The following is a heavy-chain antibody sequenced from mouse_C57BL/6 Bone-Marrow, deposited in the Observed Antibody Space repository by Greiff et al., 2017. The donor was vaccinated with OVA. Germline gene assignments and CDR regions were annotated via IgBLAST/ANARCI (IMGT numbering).Heavy chain of an antibody. CDR3: ASVISHYYGVYAMDY. CDR1: GFTFSSYA. V-gene: IGHV5-4*01. D-gene: IGHD1-1*01. J-gene: IGHJ4*01. Sequence: EVQLVESGGGLVKPGGSPKLSCAASGFTFSSYAMSWVRQTPEKRLEWVATISDGGSYTYYPDNVKGRFPVSRDNAKNNLYLQMSHLKSEDTAMYYCASVISHYYGVYAMDYWGQGTSVTVSS. CDR2: ISDGGSYT.